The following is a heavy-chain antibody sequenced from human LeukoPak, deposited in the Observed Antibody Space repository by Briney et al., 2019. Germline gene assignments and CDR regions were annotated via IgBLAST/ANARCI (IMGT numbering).Heavy chain of an antibody. CDR1: GFTFSGSA. V-gene: IGHV3-73*01. CDR3: ARRSGIAVAGAFDY. CDR2: IRSKANHYAT. D-gene: IGHD6-19*01. Sequence: GGSLRLSCAASGFTFSGSAMHWVRQASGKGLEWVGRIRSKANHYATAYAASVKGRFTVSRDDSKNTAYLQMNSLRAEDTAVYYCARRSGIAVAGAFDYWGQGTLVTVSS. J-gene: IGHJ4*02.